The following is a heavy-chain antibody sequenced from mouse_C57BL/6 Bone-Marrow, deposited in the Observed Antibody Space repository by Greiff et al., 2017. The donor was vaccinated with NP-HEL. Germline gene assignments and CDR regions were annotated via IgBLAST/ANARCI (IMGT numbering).Heavy chain of an antibody. J-gene: IGHJ2*01. CDR1: GFTFSSYG. V-gene: IGHV5-6*01. Sequence: EVQLQESGGDLVKPGGSLKLSCAASGFTFSSYGMSWVRQTPDKRLEWVATISSGGSYTYYPDSVKGRFTISRDNAKNTLYLQMSSLKSEDTAMYYCARPSYGSSSYYFDYWGQGTTLTVSS. CDR2: ISSGGSYT. D-gene: IGHD1-1*01. CDR3: ARPSYGSSSYYFDY.